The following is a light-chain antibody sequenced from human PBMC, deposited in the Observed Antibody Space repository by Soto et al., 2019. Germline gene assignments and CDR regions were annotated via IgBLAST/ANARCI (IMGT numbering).Light chain of an antibody. CDR3: QQYDTYPLT. Sequence: DIQMTQSPSTLSASIGDRVTITCRASQSISTFLAWYQQKPGKAPQILIYDASKLEPGVPSRLSGGGSGTPFTLTISSLQPDDFATYYCQQYDTYPLTFGGGNRVEIK. CDR1: QSISTF. CDR2: DAS. J-gene: IGKJ4*01. V-gene: IGKV1-5*01.